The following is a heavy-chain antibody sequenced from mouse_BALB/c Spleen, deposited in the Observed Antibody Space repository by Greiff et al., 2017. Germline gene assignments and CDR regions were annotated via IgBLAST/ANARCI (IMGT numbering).Heavy chain of an antibody. CDR1: GFTFSSFG. Sequence: EVQLVESGGGLVQPGGSRKLSCAASGFTFSSFGMHWVRQAPEKGLEWVAYISSGSSTIYYADTVKGRFTISRDNPKNTLFLQMTSLRSEDTAMYYCARSETTAWFAYWGQGTLVTVSA. D-gene: IGHD1-1*01. V-gene: IGHV5-17*02. CDR3: ARSETTAWFAY. J-gene: IGHJ3*01. CDR2: ISSGSSTI.